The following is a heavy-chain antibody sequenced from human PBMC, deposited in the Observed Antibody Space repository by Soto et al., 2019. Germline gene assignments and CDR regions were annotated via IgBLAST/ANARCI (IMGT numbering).Heavy chain of an antibody. CDR1: GYTFTSYG. Sequence: AAVKVSCKACGYTFTSYGISWVRQAPGQGLEWMGWISAYNGNTNYAQKLQGRVTMTTDTSTSTAYMELRSLRSDDTAVYYCARDKGSTVPTPSYYYYGKDVWGQGTTFTVSS. D-gene: IGHD4-17*01. V-gene: IGHV1-18*01. CDR3: ARDKGSTVPTPSYYYYGKDV. J-gene: IGHJ6*02. CDR2: ISAYNGNT.